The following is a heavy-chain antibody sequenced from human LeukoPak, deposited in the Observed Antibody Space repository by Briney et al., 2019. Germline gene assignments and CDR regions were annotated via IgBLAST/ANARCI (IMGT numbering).Heavy chain of an antibody. J-gene: IGHJ4*02. Sequence: PSETLSLTCTVSGYSISSGHYWGWIRQPPGKGLEWIGSIYHSGGTYYNPSLKSRVTISVDTSKNQFSLKLSSVTAADTAVYYCARGSAEYSSSSASDWGQGTLVTVSS. CDR3: ARGSAEYSSSSASD. CDR2: IYHSGGT. CDR1: GYSISSGHY. D-gene: IGHD6-6*01. V-gene: IGHV4-38-2*02.